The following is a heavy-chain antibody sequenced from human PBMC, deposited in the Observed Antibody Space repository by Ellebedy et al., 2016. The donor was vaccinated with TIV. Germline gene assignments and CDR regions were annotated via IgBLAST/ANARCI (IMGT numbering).Heavy chain of an antibody. Sequence: SGPTLVQPTQTLTLTCTFSGFSLSTSGVGVGWIRQPPGKALEWLALFYWDDDKRYITSLKSRITITKDTSKNQVVLTMTNMDPVDTAPYYCAHSFRSSDWRYYFDYWGQGTLVTVSS. CDR2: FYWDDDK. D-gene: IGHD6-19*01. CDR1: GFSLSTSGVG. V-gene: IGHV2-5*02. CDR3: AHSFRSSDWRYYFDY. J-gene: IGHJ4*02.